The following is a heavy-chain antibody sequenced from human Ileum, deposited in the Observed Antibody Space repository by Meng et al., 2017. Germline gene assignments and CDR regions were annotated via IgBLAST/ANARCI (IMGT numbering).Heavy chain of an antibody. J-gene: IGHJ4*02. D-gene: IGHD3-22*01. CDR1: GTW. Sequence: VAVQGSGPRLVKPSGTLSLTCAVSGTWWSWVRQPPGKGLEWIGEIFQSGRTNYNPSLKSRVTISIDKSKSQISLQLSAVTAADTAVYSCATSNDRDVYYLGYWGQGTLVTVSS. CDR3: ATSNDRDVYYLGY. CDR2: IFQSGRT. V-gene: IGHV4-4*02.